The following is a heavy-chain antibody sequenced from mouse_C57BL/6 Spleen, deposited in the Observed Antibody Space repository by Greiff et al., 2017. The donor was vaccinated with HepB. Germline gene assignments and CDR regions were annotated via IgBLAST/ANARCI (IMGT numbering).Heavy chain of an antibody. CDR3: ARGDYDVGFDY. D-gene: IGHD2-4*01. V-gene: IGHV5-12*01. CDR1: GFTFSDYY. Sequence: EVKLVESGGGLVQPGGSLKLSCAASGFTFSDYYMYWVRQTPEKRLEWVAYINNGGGSTNYPDTVKGRFTFSRDNAKNTLYLQMSRLKSEDPALYSCARGDYDVGFDYWGQGTTLTVSS. J-gene: IGHJ2*01. CDR2: INNGGGST.